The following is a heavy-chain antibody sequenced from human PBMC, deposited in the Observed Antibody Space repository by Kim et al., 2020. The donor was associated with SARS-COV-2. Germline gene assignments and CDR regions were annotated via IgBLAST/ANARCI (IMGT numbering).Heavy chain of an antibody. Sequence: GGSLRLSCAASGFTFSGSAMHWVRQASGKGLEWVGRIRSKANSYATAYAASVKGRFTISRDDSKNTAYLQMNSLKTEDTAVYYCTSRDPYIVVVPAADYYYGMDVWGQGTTVTVSS. V-gene: IGHV3-73*01. CDR1: GFTFSGSA. J-gene: IGHJ6*02. CDR3: TSRDPYIVVVPAADYYYGMDV. D-gene: IGHD2-2*01. CDR2: IRSKANSYAT.